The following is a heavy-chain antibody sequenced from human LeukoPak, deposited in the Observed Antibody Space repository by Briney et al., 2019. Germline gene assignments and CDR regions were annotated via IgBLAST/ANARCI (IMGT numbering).Heavy chain of an antibody. Sequence: PSETLSLTCTVSGGSISSSSYYWGWLRQPPGTGLEWIGSIYYSGSTYYNPSLKSRVTISVDTSKNQFSLKLSSVTAADTAVYYCARDAYVVYVWGSYRYVDYWGQGTLVTVSS. CDR2: IYYSGST. D-gene: IGHD3-16*02. V-gene: IGHV4-39*07. CDR3: ARDAYVVYVWGSYRYVDY. J-gene: IGHJ4*02. CDR1: GGSISSSSYY.